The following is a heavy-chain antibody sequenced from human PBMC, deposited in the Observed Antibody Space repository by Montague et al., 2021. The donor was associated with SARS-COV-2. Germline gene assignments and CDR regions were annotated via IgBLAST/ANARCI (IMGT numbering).Heavy chain of an antibody. D-gene: IGHD6-13*01. J-gene: IGHJ6*02. CDR1: GGSISSSSYY. V-gene: IGHV4-39*07. CDR2: IYYSGST. Sequence: SETLSLTYTVSGGSISSSSYYWGWIRQPPGKGLEWIGSIYYSGSTYYNPSLKSRVTISVDTSKNRFSLKLSSVTAAGTAVYYCARVGRQQLVRLSGMDVWGQGTTVTVSS. CDR3: ARVGRQQLVRLSGMDV.